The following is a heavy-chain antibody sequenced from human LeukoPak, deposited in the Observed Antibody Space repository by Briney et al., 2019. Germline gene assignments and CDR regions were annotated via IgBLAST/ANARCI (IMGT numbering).Heavy chain of an antibody. J-gene: IGHJ4*02. V-gene: IGHV4-34*01. D-gene: IGHD3-10*01. CDR1: GGSFSGYY. CDR2: INHSGST. Sequence: SETLSLTCAVYGGSFSGYYWSWIRQPPGKGLEWIGEINHSGSTNYNPSLKSRVTVSVDTSKNQFSLKLSSVTAADTAVYYCARKKVRGRFDYWGQGTLVTVSS. CDR3: ARKKVRGRFDY.